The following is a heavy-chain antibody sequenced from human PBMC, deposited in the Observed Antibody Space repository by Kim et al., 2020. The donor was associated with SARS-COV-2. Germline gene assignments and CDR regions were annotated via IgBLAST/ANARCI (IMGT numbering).Heavy chain of an antibody. CDR1: GGSISSGGYY. CDR3: ARDLGYGDQRGWFDP. D-gene: IGHD4-17*01. CDR2: IYYSGST. V-gene: IGHV4-31*03. Sequence: SETLSLTCTVSGGSISSGGYYWSWIRQHPGKGLEWIGYIYYSGSTYYNPSLKSRVTISVDTSKNQFSLKLSSVTAADTAVYYCARDLGYGDQRGWFDPWGQGTLVTVSS. J-gene: IGHJ5*02.